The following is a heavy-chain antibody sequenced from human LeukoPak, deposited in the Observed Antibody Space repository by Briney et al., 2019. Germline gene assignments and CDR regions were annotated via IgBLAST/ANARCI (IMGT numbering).Heavy chain of an antibody. CDR2: ISSSSSTI. D-gene: IGHD3-3*01. V-gene: IGHV3-48*01. CDR3: ARGVYYDFWSGYSALGYFDY. J-gene: IGHJ4*02. CDR1: GFTFSSYS. Sequence: GGSLRLSCAASGFTFSSYSMNWVRQAPGKGLEWVSYISSSSSTIYYADSVKGRFTISRDNAKNSLYLQMNSLRAEDTAVYYCARGVYYDFWSGYSALGYFDYWGQGTLVTVSS.